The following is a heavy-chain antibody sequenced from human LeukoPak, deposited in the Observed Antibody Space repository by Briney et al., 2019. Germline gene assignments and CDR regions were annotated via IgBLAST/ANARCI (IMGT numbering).Heavy chain of an antibody. V-gene: IGHV1-2*02. CDR2: INPNSGGT. CDR3: AAISSGWSEYYFDY. CDR1: GYTFTRYY. Sequence: ASVKVSCKASGYTFTRYYMHWVRQAPGQGLEWMGWINPNSGGTNYAQKFQGRVTMTRDTSISTAYMELSRLRSDDTAVYYCAAISSGWSEYYFDYWGQGTLVTVSS. D-gene: IGHD6-19*01. J-gene: IGHJ4*02.